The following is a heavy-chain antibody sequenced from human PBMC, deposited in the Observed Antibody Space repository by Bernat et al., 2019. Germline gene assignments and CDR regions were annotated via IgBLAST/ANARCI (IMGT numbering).Heavy chain of an antibody. V-gene: IGHV4-59*01. Sequence: QVQLQESGPRLVKPSETLSLTCTVSGGSISSYYWSWIRQPPGKGLEWIGYIYYSGSTNYNPSLKSRVTISVDTSKNQFSLKLSSVTAADTAVYYCARGGYGGNGVDYWGQGTLVTVSS. CDR3: ARGGYGGNGVDY. CDR1: GGSISSYY. CDR2: IYYSGST. J-gene: IGHJ4*02. D-gene: IGHD4-23*01.